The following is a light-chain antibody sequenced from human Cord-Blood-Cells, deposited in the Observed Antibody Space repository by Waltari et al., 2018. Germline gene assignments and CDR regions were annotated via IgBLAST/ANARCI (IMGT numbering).Light chain of an antibody. J-gene: IGLJ1*01. CDR2: DVS. Sequence: QSPLTQPASVSGSPGQSITISCTGTSSDVGGYNYVSWYQQHPGKAPKLMIYDVSNRPSGVSNRFSGSESGNTASLTISGLQAEDEADYYCSSYTSSSTRVFGTGTKVTVL. CDR3: SSYTSSSTRV. CDR1: SSDVGGYNY. V-gene: IGLV2-14*01.